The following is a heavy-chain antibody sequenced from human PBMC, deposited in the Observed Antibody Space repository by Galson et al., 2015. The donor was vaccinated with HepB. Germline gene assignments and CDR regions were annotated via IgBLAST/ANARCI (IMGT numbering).Heavy chain of an antibody. D-gene: IGHD2-15*01. Sequence: ETLSLTCIVPGGSISSRNYYYWGWIRQPPGKGLEWIGSISYSGSTYYNPSLKSRVTISVDTSKNQFSLNLSSVTATDTAMYYCARHGRPLYYYYYMDVWGKGTTVTVSS. V-gene: IGHV4-39*01. CDR1: GGSISSRNYYY. CDR3: ARHGRPLYYYYYMDV. J-gene: IGHJ6*03. CDR2: ISYSGST.